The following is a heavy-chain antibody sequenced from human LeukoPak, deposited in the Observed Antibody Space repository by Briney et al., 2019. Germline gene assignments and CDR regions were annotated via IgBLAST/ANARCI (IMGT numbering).Heavy chain of an antibody. D-gene: IGHD1-26*01. CDR3: AKVLSGSYDY. Sequence: GGSLRLSCAASGFTFSTYAMSWVRQAPGKGLEWVSGISGSGGGTNYADSVKGRFTISRDNSKNTLYLQMNSLRAEDTAVYYCAKVLSGSYDYWGQGTLVTVSS. J-gene: IGHJ4*02. CDR2: ISGSGGGT. CDR1: GFTFSTYA. V-gene: IGHV3-23*01.